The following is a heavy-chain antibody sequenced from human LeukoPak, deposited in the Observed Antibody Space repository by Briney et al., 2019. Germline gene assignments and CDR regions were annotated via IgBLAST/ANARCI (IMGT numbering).Heavy chain of an antibody. J-gene: IGHJ2*01. D-gene: IGHD2-2*01. CDR1: GGSISSSSYY. CDR2: IYYSGST. Sequence: NPSETLSLTCTVSGGSISSSSYYWGWIRQPPGKGLEWIGSIYYSGSTYYNPSLKSRVTISVDTSKNQFSLKLSSVTAADTAVYYCARQYIVVVQSWYFDLWGRGTLVTVSS. CDR3: ARQYIVVVQSWYFDL. V-gene: IGHV4-39*01.